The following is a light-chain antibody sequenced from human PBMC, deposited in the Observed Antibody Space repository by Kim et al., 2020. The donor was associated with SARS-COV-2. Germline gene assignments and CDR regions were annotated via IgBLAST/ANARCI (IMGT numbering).Light chain of an antibody. Sequence: DIVMTQSPDSLAVSLGERATINCMSSQSVLYSSNNKNYLAWYQQKPGQPPKLLIYWASTRESGVPDRFSGSGSGTDFTLTISGLQAEDGAVYYCQQYYSAPRTFGPGTKVDIK. CDR1: QSVLYSSNNKNY. J-gene: IGKJ3*01. CDR2: WAS. CDR3: QQYYSAPRT. V-gene: IGKV4-1*01.